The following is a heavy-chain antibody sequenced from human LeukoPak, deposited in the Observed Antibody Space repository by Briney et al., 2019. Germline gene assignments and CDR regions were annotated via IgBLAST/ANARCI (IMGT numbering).Heavy chain of an antibody. CDR3: AKGGYYAASDI. Sequence: GGSLRLSCAASGLTFSSHAMHWVRQAPGKGLEYVSAIVSNGGNTYYADSVRGRFTISRDNSKDTVYLQMGSLRPEDTAVYYCAKGGYYAASDIWGQGALVTVSS. J-gene: IGHJ4*02. V-gene: IGHV3-64*02. CDR2: IVSNGGNT. CDR1: GLTFSSHA. D-gene: IGHD3-3*01.